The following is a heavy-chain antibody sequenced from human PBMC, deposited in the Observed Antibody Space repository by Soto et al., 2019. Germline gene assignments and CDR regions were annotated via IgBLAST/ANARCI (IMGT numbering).Heavy chain of an antibody. Sequence: QIQLVQSGAEVKKPGASVKVSCKASGYKFSNYAFSWVRQAPGQGLEWMGWIGTYNGITNYSQKFQDRVTMTTDTSTSTAYMELSSLRSDDTAIYYCARDLSRLDYWGQGTLVTVSS. V-gene: IGHV1-18*01. J-gene: IGHJ4*02. CDR2: IGTYNGIT. CDR3: ARDLSRLDY. D-gene: IGHD6-19*01. CDR1: GYKFSNYA.